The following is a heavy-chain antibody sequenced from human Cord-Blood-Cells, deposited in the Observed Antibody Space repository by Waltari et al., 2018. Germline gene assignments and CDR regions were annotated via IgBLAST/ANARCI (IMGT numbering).Heavy chain of an antibody. V-gene: IGHV3-21*01. CDR2: ISSSSSYI. CDR1: GFPFSTYS. J-gene: IGHJ2*01. CDR3: ARDFKPWYFDL. Sequence: EVQLVGSGGGLVKPGGSLRLSCAASGFPFSTYSMNWVRQAPGKGLEWVSSISSSSSYIYYADSVKGRFTISRDNAKNSLYLQMNSLRAEDTAVYYCARDFKPWYFDLWGRGTLVTVSS.